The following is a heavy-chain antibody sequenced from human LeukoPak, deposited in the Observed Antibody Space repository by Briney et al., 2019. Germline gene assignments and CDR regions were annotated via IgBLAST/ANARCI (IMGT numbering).Heavy chain of an antibody. CDR3: ARVSDHSRSAFDI. V-gene: IGHV3-66*01. Sequence: GGSLRLSCAASGFTVSSNYMSWVRQAPGKGLEWVSVIYSGGSTYYADSVKGRFTISRDNSKNTLYLQMNSLRAEDTAVYYCARVSDHSRSAFDIWGQGTMVTVSS. D-gene: IGHD4-11*01. J-gene: IGHJ3*02. CDR1: GFTVSSNY. CDR2: IYSGGST.